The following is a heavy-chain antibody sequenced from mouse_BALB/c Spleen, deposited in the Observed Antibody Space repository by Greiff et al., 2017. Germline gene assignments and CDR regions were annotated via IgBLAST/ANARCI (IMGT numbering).Heavy chain of an antibody. V-gene: IGHV5-6*01. Sequence: EVQLVESGGDLVKPGGSLKLSCAASGFTFSSYGMSWVRQTPDKRLEWVATISSGGSYTYYPDSVKGRFTISRDNAKNTLYLQMSSLKSEDTAMYYCARPLPGGMDYWGQGTSVTVSS. CDR2: ISSGGSYT. J-gene: IGHJ4*01. CDR3: ARPLPGGMDY. CDR1: GFTFSSYG.